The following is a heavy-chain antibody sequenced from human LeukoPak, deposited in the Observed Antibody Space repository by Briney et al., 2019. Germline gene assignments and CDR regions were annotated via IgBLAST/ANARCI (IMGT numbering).Heavy chain of an antibody. J-gene: IGHJ4*02. D-gene: IGHD1-26*01. CDR1: GYTFTSYY. CDR2: INPSGGST. Sequence: ASVKVSCKASGYTFTSYYMHWVRQAPGQGLEWMGIINPSGGSTSYAQKFQGGVTMTRDTSTSTVYMELSSLRSEDTAVYYCATGGSAYSGSYYGAFDYWGQGTLVTVSS. CDR3: ATGGSAYSGSYYGAFDY. V-gene: IGHV1-46*01.